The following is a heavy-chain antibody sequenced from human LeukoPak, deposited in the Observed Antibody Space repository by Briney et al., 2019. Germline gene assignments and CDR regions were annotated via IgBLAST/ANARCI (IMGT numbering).Heavy chain of an antibody. CDR1: GFTFSSHW. D-gene: IGHD1-26*01. CDR3: ARDGSPEFYYYGMDV. CDR2: INGDGSNT. V-gene: IGHV3-74*03. J-gene: IGHJ6*02. Sequence: GGSLRLSCAASGFTFSSHWMHWVRQAPGKGLVWVSRINGDGSNTTYADSVKGRFTISRDNAKNTLYLQMNSLRAEDTAVYYCARDGSPEFYYYGMDVWGQGTTVTVSS.